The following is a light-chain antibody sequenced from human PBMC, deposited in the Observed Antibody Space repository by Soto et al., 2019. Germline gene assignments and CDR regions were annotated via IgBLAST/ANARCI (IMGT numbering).Light chain of an antibody. CDR1: QDISNY. Sequence: QVPRVASSCTASLAAKDKINCQASQDISNYLNWYQQKPGKAPKLLIYDASNLETGVPSRFSGSGSGTDFTFTISSLQPDDTASYYCQQYDKLLITFGQGTRLEIK. V-gene: IGKV1-33*01. CDR3: QQYDKLLIT. CDR2: DAS. J-gene: IGKJ5*01.